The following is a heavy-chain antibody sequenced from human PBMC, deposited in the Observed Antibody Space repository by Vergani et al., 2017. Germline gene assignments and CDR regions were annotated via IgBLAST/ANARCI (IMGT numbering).Heavy chain of an antibody. Sequence: EVQLVESGGGLVQPGGSLRLSCAASGFTFSSYSMNWVRQAPGKGLEWVSYISSSSTYIYYADSVKGRFTFSRDNAKNSLYLQMNSLRAEDTAVYYCARGLVVVTANDAFDIWGQGTMVTVSS. V-gene: IGHV3-21*05. CDR3: ARGLVVVTANDAFDI. CDR1: GFTFSSYS. J-gene: IGHJ3*02. CDR2: ISSSSTYI. D-gene: IGHD2-21*02.